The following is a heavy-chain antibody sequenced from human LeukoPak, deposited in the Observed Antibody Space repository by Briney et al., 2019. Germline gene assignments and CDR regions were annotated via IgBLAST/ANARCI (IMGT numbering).Heavy chain of an antibody. CDR1: GYTLTDHH. V-gene: IGHV1-2*02. J-gene: IGHJ4*02. CDR3: ATYDSSGGVDY. D-gene: IGHD3-22*01. Sequence: ASVKVSCKASGYTLTDHHIHWVRQAPGQGLEWMGWIKSNSGGIIYAQEFQGRVTMTRDTSISTAYMELSRLRSDDTAVYYCATYDSSGGVDYWGQGTLVTVSS. CDR2: IKSNSGGI.